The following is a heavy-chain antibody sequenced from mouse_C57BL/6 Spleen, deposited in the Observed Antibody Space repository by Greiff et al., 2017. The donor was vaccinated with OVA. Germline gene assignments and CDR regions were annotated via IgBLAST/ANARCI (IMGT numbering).Heavy chain of an antibody. CDR1: GYAFSSSW. J-gene: IGHJ3*01. CDR3: ARSAYYSNYLPAWFAY. D-gene: IGHD2-5*01. V-gene: IGHV1-82*01. CDR2: IYPGDGDT. Sequence: VQLQQSGPELVKPGASVKISCKASGYAFSSSWMNWVKQRPGKGLEWIGRIYPGDGDTNYNGKFKGKATLTADKSSSTAYMQLSSLTSEDSAVYCCARSAYYSNYLPAWFAYWGQGTLVTVSA.